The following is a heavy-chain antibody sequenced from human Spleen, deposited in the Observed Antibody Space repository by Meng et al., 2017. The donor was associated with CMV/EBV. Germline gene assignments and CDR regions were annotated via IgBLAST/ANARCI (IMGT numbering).Heavy chain of an antibody. D-gene: IGHD3-10*01. CDR3: ARHAGLLWFGFDP. CDR2: IYYSGST. J-gene: IGHJ5*02. CDR1: GGSFSGYY. V-gene: IGHV4-59*01. Sequence: CAVYGGSFSGYYWSWIRQPPGKGLEWIAYIYYSGSTNYNPSLKSRVTISVDTSKNQFSLNLTSVTAADTAVYYCARHAGLLWFGFDPWGQGTLVTVSS.